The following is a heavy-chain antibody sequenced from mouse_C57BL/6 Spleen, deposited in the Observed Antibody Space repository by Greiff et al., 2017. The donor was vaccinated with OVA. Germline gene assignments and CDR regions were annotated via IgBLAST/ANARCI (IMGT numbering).Heavy chain of an antibody. D-gene: IGHD1-1*01. CDR2: IHPNSGST. CDR1: GYTFTSYW. Sequence: QVHVKQSGAELVKPGASVKLSCKASGYTFTSYWMHWVKQRPGQGLEWIGMIHPNSGSTNYNEKFKSKATLTVDKSSSTAYMQLSSLTSEDSAVYYCARGDYSYYYAMDYWGQGTSVTVSS. V-gene: IGHV1-64*01. CDR3: ARGDYSYYYAMDY. J-gene: IGHJ4*01.